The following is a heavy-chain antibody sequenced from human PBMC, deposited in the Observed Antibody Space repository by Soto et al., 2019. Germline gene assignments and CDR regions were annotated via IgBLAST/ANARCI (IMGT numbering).Heavy chain of an antibody. Sequence: GGSLRLSCAASGFTFSDYYMSWIRQAPGKGLEWVSYISSSGSTIYYAESEKGRFTISRDNAKNSLYLQMNSLRAEDTAVYYCARDLGYCSGGSCQNLFDYWGQGTLVTVSS. CDR2: ISSSGSTI. CDR3: ARDLGYCSGGSCQNLFDY. D-gene: IGHD2-15*01. V-gene: IGHV3-11*01. CDR1: GFTFSDYY. J-gene: IGHJ4*02.